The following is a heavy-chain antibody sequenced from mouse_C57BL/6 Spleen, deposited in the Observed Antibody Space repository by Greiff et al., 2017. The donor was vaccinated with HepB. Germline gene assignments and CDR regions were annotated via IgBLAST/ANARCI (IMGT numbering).Heavy chain of an antibody. J-gene: IGHJ3*01. Sequence: VQLQQSGAELVRPGSSVKLSCKASGYTFTRYWLDWVKQRPGQGLEWIGNIYPSDSETHYNQKFKDKATLTVDKSSSTAYMQLSSLTSEDSAVYYCARRVKRRIAYWGQGTLVTVSA. CDR2: IYPSDSET. CDR1: GYTFTRYW. CDR3: ARRVKRRIAY. D-gene: IGHD2-13*01. V-gene: IGHV1-61*01.